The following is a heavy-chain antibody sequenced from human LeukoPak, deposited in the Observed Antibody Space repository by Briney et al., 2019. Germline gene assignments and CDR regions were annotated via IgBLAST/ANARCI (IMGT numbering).Heavy chain of an antibody. CDR2: IYYSGST. CDR3: ARGSVLRHFNY. Sequence: TSETLSLTCIVSGGSISSSSYYWGWIRQPPGKGLEWIGSIYYSGSTYYNPSLKSRVTISVDTSKNQFSLKLSSVTAADTAVYYCARGSVLRHFNYWGQGTLVTVS. V-gene: IGHV4-39*01. CDR1: GGSISSSSYY. J-gene: IGHJ4*02. D-gene: IGHD3-3*01.